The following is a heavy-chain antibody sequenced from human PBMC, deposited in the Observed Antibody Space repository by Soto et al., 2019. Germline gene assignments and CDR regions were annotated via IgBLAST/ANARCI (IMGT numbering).Heavy chain of an antibody. D-gene: IGHD3-10*01. CDR2: ISGSGGST. CDR3: AKVPSYYYGSGSYYKGDNYFDY. Sequence: EVQLLESGGGLVQPGGSLRLSCAASGFTFSSYAMSWVRQAPGKGLEWVSAISGSGGSTYYADSVKGRFTISRDNSKNTLYLQMNSLRAENTAVYYCAKVPSYYYGSGSYYKGDNYFDYWGQGTLVTVSS. J-gene: IGHJ4*02. V-gene: IGHV3-23*01. CDR1: GFTFSSYA.